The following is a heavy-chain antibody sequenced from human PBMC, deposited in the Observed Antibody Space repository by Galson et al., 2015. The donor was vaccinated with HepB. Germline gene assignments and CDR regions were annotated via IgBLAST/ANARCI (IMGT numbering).Heavy chain of an antibody. D-gene: IGHD3-10*01. CDR3: ARDRGVRGVIIHY. CDR1: GYTFTSYY. Sequence: SVKVSCKASGYTFTSYYMHWVRQAPGQGLEWMGIINPSGGSTSYAQRFQGRVTMTRDTSTSTVYMELSSLRSEDTAVYYCARDRGVRGVIIHYWGQGTLVTVSS. CDR2: INPSGGST. V-gene: IGHV1-46*01. J-gene: IGHJ4*02.